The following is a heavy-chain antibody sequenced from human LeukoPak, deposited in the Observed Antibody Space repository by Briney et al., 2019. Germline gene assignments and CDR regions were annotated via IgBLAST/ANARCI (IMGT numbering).Heavy chain of an antibody. CDR1: GFTFSSCA. CDR2: ISGSGGST. J-gene: IGHJ4*02. CDR3: ARSFSRVDTAMVILY. Sequence: GGSLRLSCAASGFTFSSCAMSWVRQAPGKGLEWVSAISGSGGSTYYADSVKGRFTISRDNSKNTLYLQMNSLRPEDTAVYYCARSFSRVDTAMVILYWGQGTLVTVSS. V-gene: IGHV3-23*01. D-gene: IGHD5-18*01.